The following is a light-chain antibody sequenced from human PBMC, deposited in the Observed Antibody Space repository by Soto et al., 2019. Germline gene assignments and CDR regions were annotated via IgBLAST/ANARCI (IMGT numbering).Light chain of an antibody. J-gene: IGLJ1*01. CDR3: CSYVGRSDSYV. CDR2: EVS. CDR1: SSDVGSNDL. V-gene: IGLV2-23*02. Sequence: QSALSQPASVSGSPGQSITISCTGTSSDVGSNDLVSWYQQHPGKAPKLMIYEVSKRPSGISNRFSGSKSGNTASLTISGLQPEDVVDYYCCSYVGRSDSYVFGAGTKLTVL.